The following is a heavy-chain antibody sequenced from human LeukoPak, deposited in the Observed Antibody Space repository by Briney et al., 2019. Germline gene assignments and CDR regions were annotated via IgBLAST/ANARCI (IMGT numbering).Heavy chain of an antibody. CDR2: INPSGDFR. D-gene: IGHD1-26*01. V-gene: IGHV1-46*01. CDR1: GYTFGTHW. J-gene: IGHJ5*02. CDR3: ARDYSGQWEQLTGWWIDP. Sequence: GASVKVSCKPSGYTFGTHWMHWVLQAPGQGLEWMAIINPSGDFRSYAQKFQGRVTVTRDMSTRTVYMELSDLRPEDTGLYYCARDYSGQWEQLTGWWIDPWGQGTRVTVSS.